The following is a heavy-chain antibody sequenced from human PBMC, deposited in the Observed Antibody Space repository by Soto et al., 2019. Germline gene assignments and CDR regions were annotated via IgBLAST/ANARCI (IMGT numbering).Heavy chain of an antibody. D-gene: IGHD1-1*01. J-gene: IGHJ4*02. CDR3: ARGVNDDS. CDR2: IHTGGAT. Sequence: EVKLVESGGGLMQPGGSLRLSCAASGFSVGGNPMTWVHQAPGKGLEWVAVIHTGGATFYADPVKGRFTISRDNYKNTVYLQMNSLTVGDTAMYFCARGVNDDSWGQGTLVTVSS. V-gene: IGHV3-53*01. CDR1: GFSVGGNP.